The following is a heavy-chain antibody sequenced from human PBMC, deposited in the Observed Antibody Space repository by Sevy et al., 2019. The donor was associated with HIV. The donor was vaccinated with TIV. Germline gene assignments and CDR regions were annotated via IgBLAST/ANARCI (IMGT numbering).Heavy chain of an antibody. CDR1: GFTFSSYA. D-gene: IGHD2-15*01. CDR2: ISYDGSNK. Sequence: GGSLRLSCAASGFTFSSYAMHWVRQAPGKGLEWVAVISYDGSNKYYADSVKGRFTISRDNSKNTLYLQMNSLRAEETAVYYCARDLSCSGGSCYYGGGYWGQGTLVTVSS. V-gene: IGHV3-30-3*01. CDR3: ARDLSCSGGSCYYGGGY. J-gene: IGHJ4*02.